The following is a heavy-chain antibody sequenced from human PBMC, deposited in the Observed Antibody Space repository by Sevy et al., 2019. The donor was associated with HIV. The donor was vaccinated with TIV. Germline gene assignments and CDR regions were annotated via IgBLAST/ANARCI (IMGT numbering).Heavy chain of an antibody. CDR1: GFTFIAFG. V-gene: IGHV3-23*01. D-gene: IGHD6-19*01. CDR2: ISGAGATT. Sequence: GGSLRLSCSASGFTFIAFGMTWVRQAPGKGLEWVSGISGAGATTAYADSVKGRFTSSRDNSKNTLYLQMNSLTAADTAVYYCARYGRIPVAGHTWSDPWGLGTLVTVSS. J-gene: IGHJ5*02. CDR3: ARYGRIPVAGHTWSDP.